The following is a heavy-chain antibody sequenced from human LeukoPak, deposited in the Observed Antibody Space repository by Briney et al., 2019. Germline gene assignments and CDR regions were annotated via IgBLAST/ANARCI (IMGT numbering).Heavy chain of an antibody. CDR3: ARHDYGDSSFDY. CDR2: IYSGGST. D-gene: IGHD4-17*01. V-gene: IGHV3-53*01. CDR1: GFTVSSNY. J-gene: IGHJ4*02. Sequence: PGGSLRLSCAASGFTVSSNYMSWVRQAPGKGLEWVSVIYSGGSTYYADSVKGRFTISRDNAKNSLYLQMNSLRAEDTAVYYCARHDYGDSSFDYWGQGTLVTVSS.